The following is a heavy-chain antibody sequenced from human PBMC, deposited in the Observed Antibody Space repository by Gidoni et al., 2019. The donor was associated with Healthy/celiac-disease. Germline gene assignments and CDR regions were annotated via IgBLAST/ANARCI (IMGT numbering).Heavy chain of an antibody. V-gene: IGHV4-34*01. CDR2: ITHTGST. J-gene: IGHJ4*02. Sequence: QVQLQQWGAGLLKPSETLSLTCAMSGPSFSGYYWSWIRQSSGRGLEWIAEITHTGSTNYKPSLRSRVTISVDASKNQFSLQLRSVTAADTAVYYCARGRYHDSSGFPYWGQGTLVTVSS. CDR1: GPSFSGYY. D-gene: IGHD3-22*01. CDR3: ARGRYHDSSGFPY.